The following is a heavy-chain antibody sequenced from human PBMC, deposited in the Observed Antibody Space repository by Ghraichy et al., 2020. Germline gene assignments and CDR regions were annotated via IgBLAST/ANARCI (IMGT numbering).Heavy chain of an antibody. CDR2: ISYDGSNK. V-gene: IGHV3-30-3*01. CDR1: GFTFSSYA. Sequence: LSLTCAASGFTFSSYAMHWVRQAPGKGLEWVAVISYDGSNKYYADSVKGRFTISRDNSKNTLYLQMNSLRAEDTAVYYCARGAYSSSPYYFDYWGQGTRVTVSS. CDR3: ARGAYSSSPYYFDY. D-gene: IGHD6-6*01. J-gene: IGHJ4*02.